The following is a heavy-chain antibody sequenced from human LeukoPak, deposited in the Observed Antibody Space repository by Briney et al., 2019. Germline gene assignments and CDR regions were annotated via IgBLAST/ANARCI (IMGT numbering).Heavy chain of an antibody. CDR1: GFSFSSHW. D-gene: IGHD5-12*01. CDR3: ARDSTWQLDY. V-gene: IGHV3-7*03. J-gene: IGHJ4*02. Sequence: GGSLRLSCTTSGFSFSSHWMTWVRQPPGKGLEWVANIKEDGGVKYYVDSVEGRFTISRDNTKNVLYLEMNSLRADDTAVYFCARDSTWQLDYWGQETLITVSS. CDR2: IKEDGGVK.